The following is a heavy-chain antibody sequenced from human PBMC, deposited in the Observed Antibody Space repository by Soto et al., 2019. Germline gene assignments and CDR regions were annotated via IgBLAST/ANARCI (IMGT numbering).Heavy chain of an antibody. V-gene: IGHV3-23*01. CDR2: MSGSGGTT. J-gene: IGHJ4*02. CDR3: ATPSPSRWYYSDY. CDR1: GCSFSSEG. D-gene: IGHD6-19*01. Sequence: ALRRSGVAPGCSFSSEGMSWVRQAPGKGLEWVSAMSGSGGTTYYADSVKGRFTISRDNSKNTLYLQMTSLSAEDTAVYYCATPSPSRWYYSDYRGQGALVTVCS.